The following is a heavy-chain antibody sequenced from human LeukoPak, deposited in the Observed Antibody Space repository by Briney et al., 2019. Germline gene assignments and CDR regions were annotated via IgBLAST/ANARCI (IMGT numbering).Heavy chain of an antibody. CDR2: VKSKSAGETT. J-gene: IGHJ4*02. Sequence: GGSLRLSCAASGLSISNDWMSWVRQAPGKGLEWVARVKSKSAGETTDYAAPVKGRFTISRDDSKNTLYRQMNSLKTEDTAVYYCTLIQGWGSGSYYRDFWGQGTLVTVSS. CDR1: GLSISNDW. V-gene: IGHV3-15*01. CDR3: TLIQGWGSGSYYRDF. D-gene: IGHD3-10*01.